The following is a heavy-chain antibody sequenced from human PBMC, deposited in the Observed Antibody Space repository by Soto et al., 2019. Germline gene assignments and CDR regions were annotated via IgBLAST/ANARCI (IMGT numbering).Heavy chain of an antibody. CDR2: TYYRSKWYN. V-gene: IGHV6-1*01. CDR1: GDSVSSNNAA. J-gene: IGHJ6*02. D-gene: IGHD6-19*01. CDR3: ARGVAAPTWGNDYGMDV. Sequence: TLSLTCAISGDSVSSNNAAWNWIRQSPSRGLEWLGRTYYRSKWYNDYAVSVKSRITINPDTSKNQFSLQLNSVTPEDTAVYYCARGVAAPTWGNDYGMDVWGQGTTVTVS.